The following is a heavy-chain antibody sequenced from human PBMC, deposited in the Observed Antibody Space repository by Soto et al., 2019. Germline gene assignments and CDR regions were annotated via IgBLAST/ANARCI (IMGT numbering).Heavy chain of an antibody. J-gene: IGHJ4*02. CDR3: ARGQYSSGGGYFDY. CDR2: ISSSGSPI. V-gene: IGHV3-48*03. CDR1: GFTFSSYE. D-gene: IGHD6-19*01. Sequence: EVQLVESGGGLVQPGGSLRLSCAASGFTFSSYEMNWVRQAPGKGLEWVSYISSSGSPIYYADSVKGRFTISRDNAKNALYLQKNSLRAEDTAVYYWARGQYSSGGGYFDYWGQETLVTVSS.